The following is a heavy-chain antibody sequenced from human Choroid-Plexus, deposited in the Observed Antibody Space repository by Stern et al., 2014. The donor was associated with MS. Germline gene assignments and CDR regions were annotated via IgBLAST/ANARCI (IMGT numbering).Heavy chain of an antibody. J-gene: IGHJ4*02. CDR2: VSSGGDFT. Sequence: VQLVESGGGLVQPGGSLRLSCAASEFTFSDYAMTWLRQAPGKGLEWVSTVSSGGDFTNYADSVKGRFTISRDNSENTLHLQLSSVRAADTAVYYCATWGVAMVRGVIINWGQGALVTVSS. D-gene: IGHD3-10*01. CDR1: EFTFSDYA. CDR3: ATWGVAMVRGVIIN. V-gene: IGHV3-23*04.